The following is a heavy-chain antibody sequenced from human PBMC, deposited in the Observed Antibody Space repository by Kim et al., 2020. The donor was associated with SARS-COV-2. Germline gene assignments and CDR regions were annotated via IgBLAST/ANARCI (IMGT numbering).Heavy chain of an antibody. CDR1: GGSISSSSYY. D-gene: IGHD6-13*01. J-gene: IGHJ2*01. V-gene: IGHV4-39*07. CDR2: IYYSGST. Sequence: SETLSLTCTVSGGSISSSSYYWGWIRQPPGKGLEWIGSIYYSGSTYYNPSLKSRVTLSVDTSKNQFSLKLSSVTAADTAVYYCARYAVYSSSRNAWYFDL. CDR3: ARYAVYSSSRNAWYFDL.